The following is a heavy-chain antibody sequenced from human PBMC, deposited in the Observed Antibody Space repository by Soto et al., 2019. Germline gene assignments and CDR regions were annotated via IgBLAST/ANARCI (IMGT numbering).Heavy chain of an antibody. CDR1: GGTSTIYT. V-gene: IGHV1-69*02. D-gene: IGHD3-16*01. J-gene: IGHJ4*02. CDR3: TTEKYGAGGVGVYY. CDR2: IVPTLRLT. Sequence: QVQLVQSGAEVKKPGSSLKVSCETSGGTSTIYTISWVRQAPGQGLQWMGRIVPTLRLTNYAQEFQGRLTIPADTSTSTAHTAPTSLTAEDAVIYCCTTEKYGAGGVGVYYWGQGTLVTVSS.